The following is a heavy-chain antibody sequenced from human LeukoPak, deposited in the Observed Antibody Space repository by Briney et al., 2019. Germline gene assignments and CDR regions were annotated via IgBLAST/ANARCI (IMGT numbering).Heavy chain of an antibody. D-gene: IGHD3-9*01. CDR2: LSGSGSST. Sequence: GGSLRLSCAASGFTFNSYAMSWVRQAPGKGLEWVSALSGSGSSTYYADSVKGRFTISRDNSKNTLYLQMNSLRAEDTAVYYCARGSTGSDYWGQGTLVTVSS. V-gene: IGHV3-23*01. J-gene: IGHJ4*02. CDR1: GFTFNSYA. CDR3: ARGSTGSDY.